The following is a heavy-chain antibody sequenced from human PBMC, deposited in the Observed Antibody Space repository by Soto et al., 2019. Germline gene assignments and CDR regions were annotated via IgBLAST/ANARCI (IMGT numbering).Heavy chain of an antibody. Sequence: GGSLRLSCAASGFTFSSYGMHWVRQAPGKGLEWVAVIWYDGSNKYYADSVKGRFTISRDNSKNTLYLQMNSLRAEDTAVYYCARGLMSAGPDKNAEYFQHWGQGTLVTVSS. D-gene: IGHD6-13*01. CDR2: IWYDGSNK. CDR1: GFTFSSYG. CDR3: ARGLMSAGPDKNAEYFQH. V-gene: IGHV3-33*01. J-gene: IGHJ1*01.